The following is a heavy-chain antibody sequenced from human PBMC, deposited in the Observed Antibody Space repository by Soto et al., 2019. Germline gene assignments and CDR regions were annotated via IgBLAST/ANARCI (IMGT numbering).Heavy chain of an antibody. J-gene: IGHJ5*02. Sequence: SETLSLTCTVSGGSISSGDYYWSWIRQPPGKGLGWIGYIYYSGSTYYNPFLKSRVTISVDTSKNQFSLKLSSVTAADTAVYYCARADVDTAMVPFDPWGQGTLVTVSS. V-gene: IGHV4-30-4*02. CDR1: GGSISSGDYY. D-gene: IGHD5-18*01. CDR2: IYYSGST. CDR3: ARADVDTAMVPFDP.